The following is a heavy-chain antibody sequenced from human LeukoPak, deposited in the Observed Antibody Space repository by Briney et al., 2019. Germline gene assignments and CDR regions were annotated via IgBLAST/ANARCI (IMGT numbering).Heavy chain of an antibody. V-gene: IGHV4-39*01. CDR1: GGSISSSSYY. CDR3: ARPLEGGWFDP. D-gene: IGHD1-1*01. J-gene: IGHJ5*02. Sequence: SETLSLTCTVSGGSISSSSYYWGWIRQPPGKGLEWIGSIYYSGSTYYNPSLKSRVTISVDTSKNQFSLKLSSVPAAVTAVYYCARPLEGGWFDPWGQGTLVTVSS. CDR2: IYYSGST.